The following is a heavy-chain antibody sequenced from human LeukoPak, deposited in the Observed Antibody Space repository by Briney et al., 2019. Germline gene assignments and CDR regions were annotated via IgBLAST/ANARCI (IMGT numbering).Heavy chain of an antibody. CDR2: IYPGDSDT. CDR3: ARLAILTGSNWFDP. CDR1: GYSFTSYW. Sequence: PGESLKISCKGSGYSFTSYWIGWVREIPGKGLELMGIIYPGDSDTRYSPSFQGQVTISADKSISTAYLQWSSLKASDTAMYYCARLAILTGSNWFDPWGQGTLVTVSS. J-gene: IGHJ5*02. D-gene: IGHD3-9*01. V-gene: IGHV5-51*01.